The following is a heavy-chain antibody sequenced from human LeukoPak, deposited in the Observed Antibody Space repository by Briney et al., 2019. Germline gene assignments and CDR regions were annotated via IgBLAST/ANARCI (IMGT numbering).Heavy chain of an antibody. CDR1: GGSISSYY. CDR2: IYYSGST. Sequence: SETLSLTCTVSGGSISSYYWSWIRQPPGKGLEWIGFIYYSGSTNYKPSLKSRVTISVDTSKNQFSLKLSSVTAADTAVYYCARETYYYGSGSYRLDPWGQGTLVTVSS. V-gene: IGHV4-59*01. CDR3: ARETYYYGSGSYRLDP. J-gene: IGHJ5*02. D-gene: IGHD3-10*01.